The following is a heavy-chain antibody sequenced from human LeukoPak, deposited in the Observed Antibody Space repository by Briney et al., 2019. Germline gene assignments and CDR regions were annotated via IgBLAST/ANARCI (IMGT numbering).Heavy chain of an antibody. V-gene: IGHV3-23*01. CDR3: AKKPDSSRSS. J-gene: IGHJ5*01. CDR2: ISGSGGST. Sequence: TGGSLRLSCAASGFTVSSNYMSWVRQAPGKGLEWVSAISGSGGSTYYADSVKGRFTISRDNSKNTLYLQMNSLRAEDTAVYYFAKKPDSSRSSWGPGPLGTVSS. D-gene: IGHD2-15*01. CDR1: GFTVSSNY.